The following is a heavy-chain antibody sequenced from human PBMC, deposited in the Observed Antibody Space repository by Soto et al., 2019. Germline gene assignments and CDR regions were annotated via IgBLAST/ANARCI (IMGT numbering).Heavy chain of an antibody. CDR3: AHSRCGGDCLQSYSSHYYYGMDV. CDR1: GFSLSTSGVG. CDR2: IYWDDDK. V-gene: IGHV2-5*02. D-gene: IGHD2-21*02. J-gene: IGHJ6*02. Sequence: QITLKESGPTLVRPTQTLTLTCTFSGFSLSTSGVGVGWIRQPPGKALEWLALIYWDDDKRYSPSLKSRLTITKDTSKNQVVLPRTNMDPVDTATYYCAHSRCGGDCLQSYSSHYYYGMDVRGQGTTVTVSS.